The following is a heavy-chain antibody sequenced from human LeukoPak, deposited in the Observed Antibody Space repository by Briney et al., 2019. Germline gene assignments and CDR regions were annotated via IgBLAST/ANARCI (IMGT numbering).Heavy chain of an antibody. Sequence: GGSLRLSRAASGFTFRSYGMHWVRQAPGKGREGVAVISSDGSNKYYADSVKARFTISRDNSKNTLYLQMNRLRAGDTAVYYCAKDPSGRSYYADYWGQGTLVTVSS. CDR3: AKDPSGRSYYADY. CDR2: ISSDGSNK. V-gene: IGHV3-30*18. D-gene: IGHD2-15*01. J-gene: IGHJ4*02. CDR1: GFTFRSYG.